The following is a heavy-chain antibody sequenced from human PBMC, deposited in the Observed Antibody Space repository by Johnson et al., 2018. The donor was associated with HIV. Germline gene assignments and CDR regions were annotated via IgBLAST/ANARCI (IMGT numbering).Heavy chain of an antibody. D-gene: IGHD6-25*01. Sequence: VQLVESGGGLVKPGGSLRLSCAASGFTFSSYAMHWVRQAPGKGLEWVSGISWNSGSIGYADSVKGRFTISRDNAKNTLYLQMNSLRAEDTAVYYCARVGAAGVDAFDIWGQGTMVTVSS. J-gene: IGHJ3*02. V-gene: IGHV3-9*01. CDR2: ISWNSGSI. CDR1: GFTFSSYA. CDR3: ARVGAAGVDAFDI.